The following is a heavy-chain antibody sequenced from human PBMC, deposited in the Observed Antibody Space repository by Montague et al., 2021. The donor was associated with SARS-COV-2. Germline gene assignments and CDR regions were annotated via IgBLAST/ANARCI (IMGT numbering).Heavy chain of an antibody. Sequence: SETLSLTCTVSGGSISSSSYYWGWIRQPPGKGLEWIGSIYYSGSTYYNPSLKSRVTISVDTSKNQFSLKLSSVTAAATAVYYCARDGEVVGNWFDPWGQGTLVTVSS. V-gene: IGHV4-39*07. D-gene: IGHD2-2*01. CDR2: IYYSGST. J-gene: IGHJ5*02. CDR3: ARDGEVVGNWFDP. CDR1: GGSISSSSYY.